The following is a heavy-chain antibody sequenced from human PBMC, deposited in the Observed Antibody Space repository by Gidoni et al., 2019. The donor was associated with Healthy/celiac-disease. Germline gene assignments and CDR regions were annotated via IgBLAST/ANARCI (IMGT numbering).Heavy chain of an antibody. CDR2: IYYSGST. D-gene: IGHD1-26*01. J-gene: IGHJ6*02. Sequence: QVQLQESGPGLVKPSETLSLTCTVPGGPISSYYWSWIRQPPGKGLEWIGYIYYSGSTNYNPSLKSRVTISVDTSKNQFSLKLSSVTAADTAVYYCARQLAGTYYYYGMDVWGQGTTVTVSS. CDR3: ARQLAGTYYYYGMDV. CDR1: GGPISSYY. V-gene: IGHV4-59*08.